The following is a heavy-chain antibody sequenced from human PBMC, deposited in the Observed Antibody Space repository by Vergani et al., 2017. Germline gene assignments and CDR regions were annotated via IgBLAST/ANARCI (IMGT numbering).Heavy chain of an antibody. Sequence: EVQLLESGGGLVQPGGSLRLSCAASGFTFSSYDMSWVRQAPGKGLEWVSAISGSGGSTYYADSVKGRFTISRDNSKNTLYLQMNSLRAEDTAVYYCAKDRACSIVVVTAALFDYWGQGTLVTVSS. D-gene: IGHD2-21*02. J-gene: IGHJ4*02. CDR1: GFTFSSYD. CDR2: ISGSGGST. V-gene: IGHV3-23*01. CDR3: AKDRACSIVVVTAALFDY.